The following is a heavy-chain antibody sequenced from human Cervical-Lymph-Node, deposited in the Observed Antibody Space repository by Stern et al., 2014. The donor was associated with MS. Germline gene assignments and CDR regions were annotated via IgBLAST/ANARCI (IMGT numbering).Heavy chain of an antibody. Sequence: EVKLLESGGGLVQPGGSLRLSCAASGFTFKEYSMNWVRQAPGKGLEWVSSITSGSSDIHYADSVKGRFTISRDNVKNSLYLQMNSLRAEDTALYYCAREDYTQDFDYWGRGTLVTVSS. D-gene: IGHD4-11*01. J-gene: IGHJ4*02. CDR3: AREDYTQDFDY. CDR2: ITSGSSDI. V-gene: IGHV3-21*01. CDR1: GFTFKEYS.